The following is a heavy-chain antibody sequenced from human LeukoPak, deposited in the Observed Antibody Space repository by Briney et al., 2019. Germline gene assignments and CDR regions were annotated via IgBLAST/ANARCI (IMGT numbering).Heavy chain of an antibody. CDR3: AREYRYSGYVDY. D-gene: IGHD5-12*01. V-gene: IGHV1-69*05. CDR1: GGTFSSYA. CDR2: IIPIFGTA. Sequence: PVKVSCKASGGTFSSYAISWVRQAPGQGLEWMGRIIPIFGTANYAQKFQGRVTITTDESTSTAYMELSSLRSEDTAVYYCAREYRYSGYVDYWGQGTLVTVSS. J-gene: IGHJ4*02.